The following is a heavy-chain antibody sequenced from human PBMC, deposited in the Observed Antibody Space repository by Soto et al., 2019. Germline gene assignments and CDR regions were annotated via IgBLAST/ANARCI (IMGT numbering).Heavy chain of an antibody. CDR3: AKDRISAAVVPRFDP. V-gene: IGHV3-23*01. Sequence: EVQLLESGGGLVQPGGSLRLSCVASGFTFSSYAMSWVRQAPGKGLEWVSVISGSGGSTDYADSVKGRFTISRDNSKNTLYLQMNRLRAEDTAVYYYAKDRISAAVVPRFDPWGQGTRVTVSS. J-gene: IGHJ5*02. CDR2: ISGSGGST. CDR1: GFTFSSYA. D-gene: IGHD6-6*01.